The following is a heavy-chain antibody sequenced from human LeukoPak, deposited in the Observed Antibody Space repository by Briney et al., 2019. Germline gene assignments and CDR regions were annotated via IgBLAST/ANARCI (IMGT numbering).Heavy chain of an antibody. D-gene: IGHD1-26*01. V-gene: IGHV1-2*06. CDR2: INPTRAGT. Sequence: ASVKVSCKASGYTFTGYYMHWVRQAHGQGFASMVLINPTRAGTTSAQNFQRRATMTRHTSLSTAYMELSRLRSDDTAVYYCAKVGATRGYWGQGTLVTVSS. CDR3: AKVGATRGY. CDR1: GYTFTGYY. J-gene: IGHJ4*02.